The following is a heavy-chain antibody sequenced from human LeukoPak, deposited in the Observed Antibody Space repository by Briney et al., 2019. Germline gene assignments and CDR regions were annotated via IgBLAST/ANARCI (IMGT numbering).Heavy chain of an antibody. V-gene: IGHV4-31*03. CDR1: GGSISSGGYY. Sequence: PSETLSLTCTVSGGSISSGGYYWSWIRQHPGKGLEWIGYIYYSGSTYYNPSLKSRVTISVDTSKNQFSLKLSSVTAADTAVYYCVRTDGLLWFGELLPNWFDPWGQGTLVTVSS. CDR2: IYYSGST. D-gene: IGHD3-10*01. J-gene: IGHJ5*02. CDR3: VRTDGLLWFGELLPNWFDP.